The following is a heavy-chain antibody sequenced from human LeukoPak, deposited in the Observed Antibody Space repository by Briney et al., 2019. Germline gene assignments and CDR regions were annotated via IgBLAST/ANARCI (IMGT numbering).Heavy chain of an antibody. Sequence: ASVKVSCKASGYTFTGYYMHWVRQAPGQGLVWMGRVNPNSGGTNYAQKFQGRVTMTRDTSISTAYMELSRLRSDDTAVYYCARGPTYYYDSSGPDDYDYWGQGTLVTVSS. V-gene: IGHV1-2*06. D-gene: IGHD3-22*01. CDR3: ARGPTYYYDSSGPDDYDY. CDR2: VNPNSGGT. CDR1: GYTFTGYY. J-gene: IGHJ4*02.